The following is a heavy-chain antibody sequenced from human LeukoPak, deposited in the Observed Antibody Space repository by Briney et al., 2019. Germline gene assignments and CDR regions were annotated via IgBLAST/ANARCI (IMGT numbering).Heavy chain of an antibody. CDR1: GFTFSSYA. CDR3: ARDYRTGIAAAAYYFDY. CDR2: ISYDGSNK. V-gene: IGHV3-30-3*01. Sequence: GGSLRLSCAASGFTFSSYAMHWVRQAPGKGLEWVAVISYDGSNKYYADSVKGRFTISRDNSKNTLYLQMNSLRVEDTAVYYCARDYRTGIAAAAYYFDYWGQGTLVTVSS. J-gene: IGHJ4*02. D-gene: IGHD6-13*01.